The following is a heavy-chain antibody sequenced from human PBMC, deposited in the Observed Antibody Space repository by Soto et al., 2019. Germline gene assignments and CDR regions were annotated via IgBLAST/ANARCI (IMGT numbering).Heavy chain of an antibody. CDR3: AKVVDDGRWLAPDTEYYFDY. V-gene: IGHV3-23*01. D-gene: IGHD6-19*01. Sequence: EVQLLESGGGLVQPGGSLRLSCAASGFTFSSYAMSWVRQAPGKGLEWVSAISGSGGSTYYADSVKGRFTISRDNSKNTLYRQMNSLRAEDTAVYYCAKVVDDGRWLAPDTEYYFDYWGQGTLVTVS. CDR1: GFTFSSYA. J-gene: IGHJ4*02. CDR2: ISGSGGST.